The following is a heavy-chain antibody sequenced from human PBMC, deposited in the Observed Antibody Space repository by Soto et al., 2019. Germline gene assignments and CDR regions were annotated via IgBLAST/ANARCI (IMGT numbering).Heavy chain of an antibody. D-gene: IGHD3-10*01. CDR1: GGTFSSYA. CDR3: ARGLRITMVRGVDYAALSPDYYYSGMDV. V-gene: IGHV1-69*13. Sequence: ASVKVSFKASGGTFSSYAMSWVRQAPGQGLERMGGIIPIFGTANYAQKFQGRVTITADESTSTAYMELSSLRSEDTAVYYCARGLRITMVRGVDYAALSPDYYYSGMDVWGQGTTVTVSS. CDR2: IIPIFGTA. J-gene: IGHJ6*02.